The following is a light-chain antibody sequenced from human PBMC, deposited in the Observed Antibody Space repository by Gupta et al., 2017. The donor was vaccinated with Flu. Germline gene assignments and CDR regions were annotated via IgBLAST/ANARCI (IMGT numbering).Light chain of an antibody. Sequence: TATLSCRASQSVSSYLAWYQQKPGQAPRLLIYDASNRATGIPARFSGSGSGTDFTLTISSLEPEDFAVYYCQQRSNWPPRFTFGPGTKVDIK. CDR1: QSVSSY. CDR2: DAS. J-gene: IGKJ3*01. CDR3: QQRSNWPPRFT. V-gene: IGKV3-11*01.